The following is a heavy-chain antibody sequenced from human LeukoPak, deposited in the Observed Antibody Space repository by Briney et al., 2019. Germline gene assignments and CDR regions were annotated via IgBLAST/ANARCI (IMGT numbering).Heavy chain of an antibody. V-gene: IGHV3-48*03. CDR2: ISSSGNTI. CDR1: GFTFRSYE. D-gene: IGHD6-19*01. CDR3: ATEPLSSGFDY. J-gene: IGHJ4*02. Sequence: PGGSLRLSCAASGFTFRSYEMNWVRQAPGKGLEWVSYISSSGNTIYYADSVKGRFTISRDNTKNSLYLQMNSLRAEDTAVYYCATEPLSSGFDYWGQGTLVTVSS.